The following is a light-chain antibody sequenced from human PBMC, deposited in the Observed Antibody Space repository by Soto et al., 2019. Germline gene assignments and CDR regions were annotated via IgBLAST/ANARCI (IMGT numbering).Light chain of an antibody. J-gene: IGKJ1*01. Sequence: DIVMTQSPATLSVSPGGRATLSCRASQSVTSNLAWYQQKPGQAPRLPIYGASTRATDISARFSGSGSGTEFTLTISSLQSEDYAVYYCQQYNNWPRTFGQGTKVDIK. V-gene: IGKV3-15*01. CDR3: QQYNNWPRT. CDR1: QSVTSN. CDR2: GAS.